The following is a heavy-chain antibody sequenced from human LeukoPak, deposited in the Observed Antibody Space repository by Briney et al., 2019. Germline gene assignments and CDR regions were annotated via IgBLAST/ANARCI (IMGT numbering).Heavy chain of an antibody. J-gene: IGHJ3*02. CDR2: INHSGST. Sequence: SETLSLTCAVYGGSFSDYYWSWIRQPPGKGLEWIGEINHSGSTYYNPSLKSRVTISVDTSKNQFSLKLSSVTAADTAVYYCARPPLVDRGLAFDIWGQGTMVTVSS. CDR1: GGSFSDYY. CDR3: ARPPLVDRGLAFDI. D-gene: IGHD3-10*01. V-gene: IGHV4-34*01.